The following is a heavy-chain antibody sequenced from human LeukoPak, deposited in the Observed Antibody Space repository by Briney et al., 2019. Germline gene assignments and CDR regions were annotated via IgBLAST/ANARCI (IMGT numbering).Heavy chain of an antibody. CDR1: GFTFSSYW. D-gene: IGHD2-21*02. Sequence: GGSLRLSCAASGFTFSSYWMSWVRQAPGKGLEWVSGINWNGGSTGYADSVKGRFTISRDNAKNSLYLQMNSLRAEDTALYYCARDGAYCGGDCYSSAAFDIWGQETMVTVSS. CDR2: INWNGGST. CDR3: ARDGAYCGGDCYSSAAFDI. J-gene: IGHJ3*02. V-gene: IGHV3-20*04.